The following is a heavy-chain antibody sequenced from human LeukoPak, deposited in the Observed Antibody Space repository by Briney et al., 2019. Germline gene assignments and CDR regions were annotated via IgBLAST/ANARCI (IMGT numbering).Heavy chain of an antibody. CDR2: ISWDGGST. CDR3: AKAEPYCSGGSCSRQFDY. V-gene: IGHV3-43*01. Sequence: GGTLRLSCAASGFTFDDYTMHWVRQAPGKGLEWVSLISWDGGSTYYADSVKGRFTISRDNSKNSLYLQMNSLRTEDTALYYCAKAEPYCSGGSCSRQFDYWGQGTLVTVSS. D-gene: IGHD2-15*01. CDR1: GFTFDDYT. J-gene: IGHJ4*02.